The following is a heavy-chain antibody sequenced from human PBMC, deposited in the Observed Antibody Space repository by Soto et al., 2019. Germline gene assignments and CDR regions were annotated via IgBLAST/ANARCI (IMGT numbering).Heavy chain of an antibody. D-gene: IGHD6-13*01. V-gene: IGHV4-59*01. Sequence: SETLSLACTVSGGSISSYYWSWIRQPPGKGLEWIGYIYYSGSTNYNPSLKSRVTISVDTSKNQFSLKLSSVTAADTAVYYCARALYSRFDYWGQGTLVTVSS. J-gene: IGHJ4*02. CDR2: IYYSGST. CDR3: ARALYSRFDY. CDR1: GGSISSYY.